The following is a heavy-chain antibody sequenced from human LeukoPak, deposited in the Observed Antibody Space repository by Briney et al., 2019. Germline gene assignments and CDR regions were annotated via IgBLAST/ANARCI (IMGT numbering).Heavy chain of an antibody. J-gene: IGHJ4*02. Sequence: PLETLSLTCTVSGGSISSYYWSWIRQPPGKGLEWIGYIYYSGSTSYNPSLKSRVTISVDTSKNQFSLKLSSVTAADTAVYYCARFKMTSVTDWGQGTLVTVSS. CDR1: GGSISSYY. CDR2: IYYSGST. V-gene: IGHV4-59*08. D-gene: IGHD4-17*01. CDR3: ARFKMTSVTD.